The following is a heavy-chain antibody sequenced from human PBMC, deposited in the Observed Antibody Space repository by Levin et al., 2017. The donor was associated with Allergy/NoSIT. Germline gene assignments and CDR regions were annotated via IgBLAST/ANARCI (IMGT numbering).Heavy chain of an antibody. CDR1: GFTFSSYW. CDR2: IKQDGSEK. Sequence: TGGSLRLSCAASGFTFSSYWMSWVRQAPGKGLEWVANIKQDGSEKYYVDSVKGRFTISRDNAKNSLYLQMNSLRAEDTAVYYCARDFHPIDYDILTGSLYYYYYGMDVWGQGTTVTVFS. D-gene: IGHD3-9*01. CDR3: ARDFHPIDYDILTGSLYYYYYGMDV. J-gene: IGHJ6*02. V-gene: IGHV3-7*04.